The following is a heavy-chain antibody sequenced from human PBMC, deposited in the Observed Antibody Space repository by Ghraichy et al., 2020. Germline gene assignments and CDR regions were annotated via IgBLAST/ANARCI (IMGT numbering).Heavy chain of an antibody. CDR3: VTPLVGFLGWLFPPLDC. Sequence: GGSLRLSCAASGLTFSDYTMTWVRQVPGEGLEWVAVISDSGRYTYYANSVKGRFTISRDNSKNTLYLQMNSLRAEDTALYHCVTPLVGFLGWLFPPLDCWGHGTLVTVSS. J-gene: IGHJ4*01. D-gene: IGHD3-3*01. V-gene: IGHV3-23*01. CDR2: ISDSGRYT. CDR1: GLTFSDYT.